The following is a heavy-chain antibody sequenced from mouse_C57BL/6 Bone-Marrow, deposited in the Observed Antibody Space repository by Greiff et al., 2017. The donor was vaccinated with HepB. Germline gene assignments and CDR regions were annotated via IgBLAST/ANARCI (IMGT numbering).Heavy chain of an antibody. Sequence: LVESGAELARPGASVKLSCKASGYTFPSYGISWVKQRTGQGLEWIGEIYPRSGNTYYNEKFKGKATLTADKSSSTAYMELRSLTSEDSAVYFCARPPRQLRLWFAYWGQGTLVTVSA. J-gene: IGHJ3*01. D-gene: IGHD3-2*02. CDR2: IYPRSGNT. V-gene: IGHV1-81*01. CDR3: ARPPRQLRLWFAY. CDR1: GYTFPSYG.